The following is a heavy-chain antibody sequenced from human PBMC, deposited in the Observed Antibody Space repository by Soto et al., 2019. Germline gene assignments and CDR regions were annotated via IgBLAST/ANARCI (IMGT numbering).Heavy chain of an antibody. J-gene: IGHJ3*02. CDR3: AGGGDGYNYQWRALDI. CDR2: IYYSGST. V-gene: IGHV4-59*01. CDR1: GGSISSYY. Sequence: KTSETLSLTCTVSGGSISSYYWSWIRQPPGKGLEWIGYIYYSGSTNYNPSLKSRVTISVDTSKNQFSLKLSSVTAADTAVYYCAGGGDGYNYQWRALDIWGQGTMVTVSS. D-gene: IGHD5-12*01.